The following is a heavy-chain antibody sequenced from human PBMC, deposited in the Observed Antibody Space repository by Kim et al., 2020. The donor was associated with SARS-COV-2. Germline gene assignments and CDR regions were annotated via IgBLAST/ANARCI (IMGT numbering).Heavy chain of an antibody. V-gene: IGHV3-20*04. CDR1: GFTFEDVA. D-gene: IGHD1-26*01. J-gene: IGHJ4*02. Sequence: GGSLRLSCTTSGFTFEDVAMSWVRQAPGKGLEWVSDINWNGDSSRYGDSVKGRCTISRDNAKNSLYLQMNSLRGEDTAYYYCARDRAIVGAIKGFDYWRQGTLVTVSS. CDR3: ARDRAIVGAIKGFDY. CDR2: INWNGDSS.